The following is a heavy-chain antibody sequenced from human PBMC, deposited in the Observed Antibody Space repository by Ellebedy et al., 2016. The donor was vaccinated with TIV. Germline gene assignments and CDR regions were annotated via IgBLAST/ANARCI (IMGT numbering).Heavy chain of an antibody. CDR2: ISYDGSNK. CDR1: GFTFSSYG. D-gene: IGHD1-14*01. V-gene: IGHV3-30*03. J-gene: IGHJ4*02. Sequence: GGSLRLSCAASGFTFSSYGMHWVRQAPGKGLEWVAVISYDGSNKYYADSVKGRFTISRDNAKNSLSLQMNSLRAEDTAVYYCASGRLASDQIFDFWGRGTQVAVSS. CDR3: ASGRLASDQIFDF.